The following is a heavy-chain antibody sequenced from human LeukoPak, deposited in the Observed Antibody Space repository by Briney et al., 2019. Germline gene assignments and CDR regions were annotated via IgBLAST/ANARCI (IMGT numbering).Heavy chain of an antibody. Sequence: ASVKVSCKASGYTFTGYYMHWVRQAPGQGLEWMGWINPNSGGTNYAQKFQGRVTMTRDTSISTAYMELSGLRSDDTAVYYCAREASGGYDYAYWGQGTLVTVSS. D-gene: IGHD5-12*01. V-gene: IGHV1-2*02. CDR1: GYTFTGYY. CDR3: AREASGGYDYAY. CDR2: INPNSGGT. J-gene: IGHJ4*02.